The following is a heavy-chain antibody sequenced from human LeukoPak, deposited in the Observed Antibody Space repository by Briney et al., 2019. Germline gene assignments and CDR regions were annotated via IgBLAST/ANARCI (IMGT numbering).Heavy chain of an antibody. V-gene: IGHV4-30-4*01. CDR1: GGSISSGDYF. D-gene: IGHD5-18*01. Sequence: SETLSLTCTVSGGSISSGDYFCCWIRQPPGKGLEWIGYIYYSGSTYYNPSLKSRVTISVDTSKNQFSLKLSSVTAADTAVYYCARFDSYGYSQYFDYWGQGTLVTVSS. CDR3: ARFDSYGYSQYFDY. J-gene: IGHJ4*02. CDR2: IYYSGST.